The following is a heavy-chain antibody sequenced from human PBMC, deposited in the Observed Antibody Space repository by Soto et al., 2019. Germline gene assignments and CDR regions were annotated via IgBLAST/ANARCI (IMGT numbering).Heavy chain of an antibody. D-gene: IGHD3-10*01. CDR3: ARVTGHYYYGMDV. Sequence: QVQLQESGPGLVKPSGTLSLTCAVSGGSISSSNWWSWVRQPPGKGLEWIGEIYHSGSTNYNPSLNSRVTISVDKSKTQFSRKLRSVTAAATAVYYCARVTGHYYYGMDVWGQGTTVTVSS. CDR2: IYHSGST. CDR1: GGSISSSNW. V-gene: IGHV4-4*02. J-gene: IGHJ6*02.